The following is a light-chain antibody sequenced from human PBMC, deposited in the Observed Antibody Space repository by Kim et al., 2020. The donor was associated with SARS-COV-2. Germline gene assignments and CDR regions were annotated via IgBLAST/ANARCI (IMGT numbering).Light chain of an antibody. CDR3: SSYTSSSTLV. J-gene: IGLJ3*02. CDR1: SSDVGGYNY. CDR2: DVS. Sequence: GQSITLSCTGTSSDVGGYNYVSGYQQHPGKAPKLMIYDVSNRPSGVSNRFSGSKSGNTASLTISGLQAEDEADYYCSSYTSSSTLVFGGGTKLTVL. V-gene: IGLV2-14*03.